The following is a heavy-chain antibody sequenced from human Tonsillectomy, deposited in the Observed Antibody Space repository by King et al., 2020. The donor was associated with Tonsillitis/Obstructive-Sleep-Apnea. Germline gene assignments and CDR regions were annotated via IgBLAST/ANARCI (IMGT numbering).Heavy chain of an antibody. J-gene: IGHJ1*01. D-gene: IGHD2-2*01. CDR2: INDGGVST. CDR1: GFTFSNYA. Sequence: VQLVESGGGLVQPGGSLRLSCAASGFTFSNYAMSWVRQGPGKGLEWVSAINDGGVSTYYADFVKGRFTISRDNSKNTLYLQMNSLRAEDTAVYYCAKNWGQWVPTANEYFQHWGQGTLVTVSS. CDR3: AKNWGQWVPTANEYFQH. V-gene: IGHV3-23*04.